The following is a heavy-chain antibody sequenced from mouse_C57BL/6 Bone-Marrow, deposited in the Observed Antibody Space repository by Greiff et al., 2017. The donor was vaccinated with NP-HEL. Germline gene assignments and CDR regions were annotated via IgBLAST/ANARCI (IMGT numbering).Heavy chain of an antibody. D-gene: IGHD1-1*01. CDR3: ARYGSSYKYWYFDV. V-gene: IGHV1-39*01. Sequence: VHVKQSGPELVKPGASVKISCKASGYSFTDYNMNWVKQSNGKSLEWIGVINPNYGTTSYTQKFKGKATLTVDQSSSTAYMQLNSLTSEDSAVYYCARYGSSYKYWYFDVWGTGTTVTVSS. CDR2: INPNYGTT. CDR1: GYSFTDYN. J-gene: IGHJ1*03.